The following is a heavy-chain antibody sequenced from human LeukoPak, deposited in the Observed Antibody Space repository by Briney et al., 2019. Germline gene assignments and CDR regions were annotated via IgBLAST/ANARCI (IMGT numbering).Heavy chain of an antibody. Sequence: PGGSLRLSCAASGFTLSTYWMHWVRQAAGKGLEWVSAISGSGGTTYYADSVKGRFTISRDNSKNTLYLQMKSLRAEDAALYYCAKDTNSWPTYFDYWGQGFLVTVSS. CDR2: ISGSGGTT. J-gene: IGHJ4*02. V-gene: IGHV3-23*01. D-gene: IGHD6-13*01. CDR3: AKDTNSWPTYFDY. CDR1: GFTLSTYW.